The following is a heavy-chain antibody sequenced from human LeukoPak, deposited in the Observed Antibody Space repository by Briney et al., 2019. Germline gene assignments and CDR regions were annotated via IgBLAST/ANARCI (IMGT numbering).Heavy chain of an antibody. CDR1: GFTFSSYG. J-gene: IGHJ6*02. CDR3: ARGDYDLSGSYHYGMDV. D-gene: IGHD3-10*01. V-gene: IGHV3-30*03. Sequence: GGSLRLSCAASGFTFSSYGMHWVRQAPGKGLEWVALISYDGATRYYADSVKGRFTISRDNSVNTLYLEMNSLRGEDTAVYYCARGDYDLSGSYHYGMDVWGQGTTVTVSS. CDR2: ISYDGATR.